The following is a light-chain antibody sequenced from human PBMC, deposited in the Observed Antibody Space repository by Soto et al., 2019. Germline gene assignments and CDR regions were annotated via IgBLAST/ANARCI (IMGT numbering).Light chain of an antibody. J-gene: IGKJ4*01. CDR1: QSVSSSY. Sequence: TKSPSTLSGSVGDRVSITCRASQSVSSSYLAWYQQKPGQAPRLLIYGANYRATGISDRFSGGGSGTDFTLTISRLESDDFAVYYCQQHGTSPLTFGGGTKVDNK. CDR2: GAN. CDR3: QQHGTSPLT. V-gene: IGKV3-20*01.